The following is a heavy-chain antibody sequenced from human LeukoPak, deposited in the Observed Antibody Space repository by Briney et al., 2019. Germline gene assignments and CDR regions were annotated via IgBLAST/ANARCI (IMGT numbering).Heavy chain of an antibody. V-gene: IGHV1-69*13. CDR2: IIPIFGTA. CDR3: ASKHYGDYYFDY. CDR1: GYTFTGYH. J-gene: IGHJ4*02. D-gene: IGHD4-17*01. Sequence: SVKVSCRASGYTFTGYHMHWVRQAPGQGLEWMGGIIPIFGTANYAQKFQGRVTITADESTSTAYMELSSLRSEDTAVYYCASKHYGDYYFDYWGQGTLVTVSS.